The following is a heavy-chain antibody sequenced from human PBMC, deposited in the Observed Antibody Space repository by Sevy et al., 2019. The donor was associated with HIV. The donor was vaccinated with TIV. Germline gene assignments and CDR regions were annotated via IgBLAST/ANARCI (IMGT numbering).Heavy chain of an antibody. CDR1: GFTLSSYG. CDR3: AKDQALWESSDALDI. D-gene: IGHD5-18*01. CDR2: ISYDGSNK. Sequence: GGSLRLSCEASGFTLSSYGMHWVRQAPGKGLEWVAVISYDGSNKYYADSVKGRFIISRDNFKNTLYLQMNSLRAEDTAVYYCAKDQALWESSDALDIWGQGTMVTVSS. V-gene: IGHV3-30*18. J-gene: IGHJ3*02.